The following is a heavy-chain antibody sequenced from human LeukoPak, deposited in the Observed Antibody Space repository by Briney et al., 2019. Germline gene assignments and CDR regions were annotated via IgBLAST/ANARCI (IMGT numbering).Heavy chain of an antibody. J-gene: IGHJ4*02. V-gene: IGHV3-9*01. CDR3: AKVPSSSGSYASGYFDY. Sequence: GGSLRLSCAASGFTFDDYAMHWVRQAPGKGLEWVSGISWNSGSIGYADPVKGRFTISRDNAKNSLYLQMNSLRAEDTALYYCAKVPSSSGSYASGYFDYWGQGTLVTVSS. CDR2: ISWNSGSI. CDR1: GFTFDDYA. D-gene: IGHD1-26*01.